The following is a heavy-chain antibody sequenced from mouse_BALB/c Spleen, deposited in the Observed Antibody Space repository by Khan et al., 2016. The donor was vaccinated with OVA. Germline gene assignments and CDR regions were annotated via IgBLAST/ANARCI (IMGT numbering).Heavy chain of an antibody. V-gene: IGHV1-7*01. CDR2: INPSTGYT. J-gene: IGHJ2*01. D-gene: IGHD1-1*01. Sequence: QVHVKQSGAELAKPGASVKMSCKASGYTFINYWILWVKQRPGQGLEWIGYINPSTGYTAYNQNFKDKATLTADKSYSTAYMLLSSLSSEDTSLYYCAKRRLRWDFYFCVQGITLTGAS. CDR1: GYTFINYW. CDR3: AKRRLRWDFYF.